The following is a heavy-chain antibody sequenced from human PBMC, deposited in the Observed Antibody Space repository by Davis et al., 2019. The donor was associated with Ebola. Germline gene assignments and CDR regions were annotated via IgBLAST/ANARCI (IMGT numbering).Heavy chain of an antibody. Sequence: MPSETLSLTCTVSGGSVSSGGYYWNWIRQPPGKGLEWIGYIYYSGSTDYSPSLRGRVTISVDTSKNQFSLKLSSVTAADTAVYYCATQYSNGWFDPWGQGTLVTVSS. CDR3: ATQYSNGWFDP. J-gene: IGHJ5*02. D-gene: IGHD4-11*01. CDR2: IYYSGST. V-gene: IGHV4-61*08. CDR1: GGSVSSGGYY.